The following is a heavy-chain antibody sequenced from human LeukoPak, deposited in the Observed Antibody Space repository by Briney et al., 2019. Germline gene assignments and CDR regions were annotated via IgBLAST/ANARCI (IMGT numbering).Heavy chain of an antibody. V-gene: IGHV1-8*03. D-gene: IGHD1-26*01. CDR2: MYPNSGKT. J-gene: IGHJ4*02. CDR3: ARGAPVGGTHNFDY. Sequence: ASVKVSCKSSGYTFTSCDINWVRQATGQGLEWMGWMYPNSGKTGFAQQFQGRVAITRNTSMRTAYMELSRLRYEDTAVYYCARGAPVGGTHNFDYWGQGTLVTVSS. CDR1: GYTFTSCD.